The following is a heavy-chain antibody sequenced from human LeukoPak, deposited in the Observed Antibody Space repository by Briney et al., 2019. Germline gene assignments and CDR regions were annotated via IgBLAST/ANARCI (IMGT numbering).Heavy chain of an antibody. CDR2: IYHSGST. CDR3: ARSTLLEARYFDL. Sequence: SETLSLTCAVSGGSISSGGYSWSWIRQPPGKGLEWIGYIYHSGSTYYNPSLKSRVTISVDRSKNQFSLKLSSVTAADTAVYYCARSTLLEARYFDLWGRGTLVTVSS. CDR1: GGSISSGGYS. V-gene: IGHV4-30-2*01. D-gene: IGHD1-1*01. J-gene: IGHJ2*01.